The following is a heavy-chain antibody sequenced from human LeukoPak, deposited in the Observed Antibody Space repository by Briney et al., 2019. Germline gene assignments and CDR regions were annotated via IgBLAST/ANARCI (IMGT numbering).Heavy chain of an antibody. D-gene: IGHD1-26*01. Sequence: SETLTLTCTASGASIRSDTMYWVWIRQPPGQGLEWIVSLSSGQTTYYNPSLTSRVTIAVDTSKNQCSLILPSVTAADTAVYYCARGRRGNYFQESWGQGTLVTVS. V-gene: IGHV4-39*07. CDR3: ARGRRGNYFQES. CDR2: LSSGQTT. J-gene: IGHJ5*02. CDR1: GASIRSDTMY.